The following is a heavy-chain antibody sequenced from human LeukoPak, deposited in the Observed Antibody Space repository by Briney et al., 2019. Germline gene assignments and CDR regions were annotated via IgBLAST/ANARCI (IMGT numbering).Heavy chain of an antibody. CDR1: GGPISSGSYY. CDR3: ARRQLVPVFDS. J-gene: IGHJ4*02. CDR2: IYYSGST. V-gene: IGHV4-31*03. D-gene: IGHD6-13*01. Sequence: PSQTLSLTRTVSGGPISSGSYYWSWIRQFPGKGLEWIGDIYYSGSTYYNPSLKSRVTISVDTSKNQFSLKLSSVTAADTAVYYCARRQLVPVFDSWGQGTLVTVSS.